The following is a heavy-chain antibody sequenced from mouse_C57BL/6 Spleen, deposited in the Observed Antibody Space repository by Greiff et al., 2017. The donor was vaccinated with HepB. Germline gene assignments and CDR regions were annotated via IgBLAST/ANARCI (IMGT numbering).Heavy chain of an antibody. V-gene: IGHV1-19*01. Sequence: VQLQQSGPVLVKPGASVKMSCKASGYTFTDYYMNWVKQSHGKSLEWIGVINPYNGGTSYNQKFKGKATLTVDKSSSTAYMELNSLTSEDSAVYYCARGGDYDGGWYFDVWGTGTTVTVSS. J-gene: IGHJ1*03. CDR2: INPYNGGT. CDR3: ARGGDYDGGWYFDV. CDR1: GYTFTDYY. D-gene: IGHD2-4*01.